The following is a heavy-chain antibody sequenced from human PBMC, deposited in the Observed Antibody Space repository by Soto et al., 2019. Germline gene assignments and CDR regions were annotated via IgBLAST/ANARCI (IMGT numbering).Heavy chain of an antibody. CDR3: ATSFRYFDN. CDR1: GFTPTTTP. D-gene: IGHD3-9*01. V-gene: IGHV3-23*01. Sequence: GGSLRLSWADSGFTPTTTPLSWLRQPPGKGLEWVTTISGTASRTYYVDSVKGRFFISRDNSKNTVTLQMNNLTLDDTAVYYCATSFRYFDNWGQGTRVTVSS. CDR2: ISGTASRT. J-gene: IGHJ4*02.